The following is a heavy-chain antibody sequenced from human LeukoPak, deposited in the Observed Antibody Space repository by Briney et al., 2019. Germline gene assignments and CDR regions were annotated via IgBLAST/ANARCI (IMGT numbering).Heavy chain of an antibody. V-gene: IGHV3-74*03. CDR1: GFVFSSYW. CDR3: TRTFEFDS. J-gene: IGHJ5*01. CDR2: INNDGSST. D-gene: IGHD3-9*01. Sequence: GGSLRLSCAASGFVFSSYWMHWVRQVPGEGLAWISRINNDGSSTTYADSVKGRFTISRDNAKNTLYLEMNRLRAEDTAVYYCTRTFEFDSWGQGTLVTVSS.